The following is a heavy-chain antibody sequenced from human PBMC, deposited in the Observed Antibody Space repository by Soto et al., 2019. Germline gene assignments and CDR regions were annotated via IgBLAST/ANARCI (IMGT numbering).Heavy chain of an antibody. CDR1: GVSISSYY. Sequence: SETLSLTCSVSGVSISSYYWSWIRQPPGKGLELIGYISYIGSTNYNPSLKSRVTISVDTSKNQFSLNLNSVTAADTAVYFCSTRSSISGDLVDYWGQGTLVTVSS. V-gene: IGHV4-59*01. CDR2: ISYIGST. J-gene: IGHJ4*02. CDR3: STRSSISGDLVDY. D-gene: IGHD4-17*01.